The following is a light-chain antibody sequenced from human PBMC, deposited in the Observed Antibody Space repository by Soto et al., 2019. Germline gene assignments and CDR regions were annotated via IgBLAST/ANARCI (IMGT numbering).Light chain of an antibody. CDR1: SGHSNYA. Sequence: QLVLTQSPSASASLGASVKLTCTLSSGHSNYAIAWHQQQSEKGPRYLMKLNSDGSHSKGDGIPDRFSGSSSGAERYLTISRLQSEDAADYYCQTWGSGIVVFGGGTKVTVL. J-gene: IGLJ2*01. CDR3: QTWGSGIVV. V-gene: IGLV4-69*01. CDR2: LNSDGSH.